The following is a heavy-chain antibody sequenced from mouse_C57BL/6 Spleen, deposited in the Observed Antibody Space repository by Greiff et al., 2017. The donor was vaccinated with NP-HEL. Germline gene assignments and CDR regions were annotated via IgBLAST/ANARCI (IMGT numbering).Heavy chain of an antibody. V-gene: IGHV5-4*01. J-gene: IGHJ3*01. Sequence: DVMLVESGGGLVKPGGSLKLSCAASGFTFSSYAMSWVRQTPEKRLEWVATISDGGSYTYYPDNVKGRFTISRDNAKNNLYLQMSHLKSEDTAMYYCAREGGDGFAYWGQGTLVTVSA. CDR3: AREGGDGFAY. CDR2: ISDGGSYT. CDR1: GFTFSSYA.